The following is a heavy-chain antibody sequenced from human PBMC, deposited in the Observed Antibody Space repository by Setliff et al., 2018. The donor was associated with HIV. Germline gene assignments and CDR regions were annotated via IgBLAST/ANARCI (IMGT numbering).Heavy chain of an antibody. V-gene: IGHV1-2*05. CDR1: GYTFTAYY. D-gene: IGHD1-26*01. J-gene: IGHJ3*01. CDR2: IHPNTGST. Sequence: ASVNVSCKTSGYTFTAYYIYWVRQAPGHGLELMGRIHPNTGSTNYLQEFQGRVTITRDTSMSTVYMALTGLTSDDTDVYYCAKQGYSDSLYAFDVWGQGTMVTVSS. CDR3: AKQGYSDSLYAFDV.